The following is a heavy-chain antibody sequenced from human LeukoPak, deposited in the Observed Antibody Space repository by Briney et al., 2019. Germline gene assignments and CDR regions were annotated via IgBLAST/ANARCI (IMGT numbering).Heavy chain of an antibody. CDR3: AKVPLSAAGGWFDP. J-gene: IGHJ5*02. V-gene: IGHV3-23*01. CDR2: YSDSGGNT. CDR1: GFIFSSWA. Sequence: PGGSLRLSCAASGFIFSSWAVSWVRRAPGKGLEWFSSYSDSGGNTYYADSVKGRFTISRDNSKNTLYLQMNRLRAEDTAVYYCAKVPLSAAGGWFDPWGQGTLVTVSS. D-gene: IGHD6-13*01.